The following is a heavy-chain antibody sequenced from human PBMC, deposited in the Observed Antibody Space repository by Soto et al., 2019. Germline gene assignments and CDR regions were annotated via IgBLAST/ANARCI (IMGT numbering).Heavy chain of an antibody. CDR3: AKAGGSNFYYYFDY. V-gene: IGHV3-23*01. J-gene: IGHJ4*02. Sequence: GGSLRLSCSASGFTFTNYAMNWVRQAPGKGLEWVSSISSSGDSTYYADSVKGRFTVSRDNSKSTLYLQMNSLRAEDTAIYYCAKAGGSNFYYYFDYWGQGTLVTVSS. CDR2: ISSSGDST. CDR1: GFTFTNYA. D-gene: IGHD3-22*01.